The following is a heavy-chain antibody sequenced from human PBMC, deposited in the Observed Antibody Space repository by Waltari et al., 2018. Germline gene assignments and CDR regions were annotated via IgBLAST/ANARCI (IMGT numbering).Heavy chain of an antibody. CDR1: GFTFRRYA. CDR2: ISGSGGST. V-gene: IGHV3-23*01. CDR3: ASSLYGDYTQIWGRVFDY. D-gene: IGHD4-17*01. Sequence: VQLLESGGGLVQSGGSLRLSCAASGFTFRRYAMTCVRQAPGKVVEWVSVISGSGGSTDYADSVKGRFTISRDNSKNTLYLQMNNLRVEDTAVYYCASSLYGDYTQIWGRVFDYWGQGTLVTVSS. J-gene: IGHJ4*02.